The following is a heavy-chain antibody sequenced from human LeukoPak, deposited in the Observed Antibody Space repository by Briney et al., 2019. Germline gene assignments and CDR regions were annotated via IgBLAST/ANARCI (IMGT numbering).Heavy chain of an antibody. J-gene: IGHJ6*02. D-gene: IGHD3-3*01. CDR2: ISSSSSYI. Sequence: PGGSLRPSCAASGFTFSSYSMNWVRQAPGKGLEWVSSISSSSSYIYYADSVKGRFTISRDNAKNSLYLQMNSLRAEDTAVYYCARDQLRNYDFWSGYYTGRYYGMDVWGQGTTVTVSS. CDR1: GFTFSSYS. V-gene: IGHV3-21*01. CDR3: ARDQLRNYDFWSGYYTGRYYGMDV.